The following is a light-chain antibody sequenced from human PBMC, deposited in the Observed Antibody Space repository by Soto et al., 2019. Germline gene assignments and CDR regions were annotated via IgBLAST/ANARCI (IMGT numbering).Light chain of an antibody. CDR3: QQYKTYSLT. CDR1: QSINNW. V-gene: IGKV1-5*01. CDR2: DAF. Sequence: DIQMTQFPSTLSSSVGDRLTITGRASQSINNWLAWYQQKPGEAPKLLIFDAFSLESGVPFRFGGSGFGTEFTLTISSLQPDDSATYYCQQYKTYSLTFGGGTKVDI. J-gene: IGKJ4*01.